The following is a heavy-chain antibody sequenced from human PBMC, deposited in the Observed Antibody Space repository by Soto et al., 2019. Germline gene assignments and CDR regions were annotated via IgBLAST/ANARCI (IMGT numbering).Heavy chain of an antibody. CDR3: ASSQKGYNWNYFDH. CDR1: GFTFDDYA. Sequence: PGGSLRLSCAASGFTFDDYAMHWVRQAPGKGLEWVSGISWNSGSIGYADSVKGRFTISRDNAKNSLYLQMNSLRAEDTAVYYCASSQKGYNWNYFDHWGQGALVTVSS. V-gene: IGHV3-9*01. D-gene: IGHD1-20*01. J-gene: IGHJ4*02. CDR2: ISWNSGSI.